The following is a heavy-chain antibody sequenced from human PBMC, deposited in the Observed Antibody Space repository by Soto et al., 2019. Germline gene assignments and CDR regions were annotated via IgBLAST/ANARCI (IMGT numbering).Heavy chain of an antibody. J-gene: IGHJ4*02. V-gene: IGHV1-46*03. D-gene: IGHD6-19*01. Sequence: QVQLVQSGAEVKKPGASVKVSCKASGYTFTSYYMHWVRQAPGQGLEWMGIINPSGGSTSYAQKFQGRVTMTRDTSTSTVYMELSSLRSEDTAVYYCARDNGNPSSGWYNGIDYWGQGTLVTVSS. CDR1: GYTFTSYY. CDR2: INPSGGST. CDR3: ARDNGNPSSGWYNGIDY.